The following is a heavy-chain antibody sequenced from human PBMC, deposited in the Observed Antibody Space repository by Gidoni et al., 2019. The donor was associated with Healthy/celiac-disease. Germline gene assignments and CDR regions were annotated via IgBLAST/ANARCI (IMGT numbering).Heavy chain of an antibody. V-gene: IGHV3-11*06. J-gene: IGHJ6*02. CDR2: ISSSSSYT. Sequence: QVQLVESGGGLVKPGGSLRLSCAASGFTFSAYYMSWIRQAPGKGLEWVSYISSSSSYTNYADSVKGRFTISRDNAKNSLYLQMNSLRAEDTAVYYCARAYDILTGIRDSYYYYGMDVWGQGTTVTVSS. CDR1: GFTFSAYY. CDR3: ARAYDILTGIRDSYYYYGMDV. D-gene: IGHD3-9*01.